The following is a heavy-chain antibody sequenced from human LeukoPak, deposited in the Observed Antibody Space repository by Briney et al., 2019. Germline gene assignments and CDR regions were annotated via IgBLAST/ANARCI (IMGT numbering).Heavy chain of an antibody. CDR2: IYHSGST. V-gene: IGHV4-38-2*02. CDR3: ARVLLVDTAMVMGGWFDP. CDR1: GYSISSGYY. D-gene: IGHD5-18*01. J-gene: IGHJ5*02. Sequence: SETLSLTCTVSGYSISSGYYWGWIRQPPGKGLEWVGSIYHSGSTYYNPSLKSRGTISVDTSKNHFYLKLSSVTAADTAVYYCARVLLVDTAMVMGGWFDPWGQGTLVTVSS.